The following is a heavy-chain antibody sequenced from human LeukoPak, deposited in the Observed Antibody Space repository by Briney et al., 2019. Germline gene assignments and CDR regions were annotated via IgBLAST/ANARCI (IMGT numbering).Heavy chain of an antibody. J-gene: IGHJ6*02. D-gene: IGHD6-19*01. Sequence: WGTLRLSCAASGFTFSSYAMSWRLHAPGTGLELISSISSVSGDHILYVDSVKGRFTISRDNAKTSLYLQMDSLTAEDTAVYYCAKQLPSPIYGMEIWGPGTTVTVSS. CDR1: GFTFSSYA. V-gene: IGHV3-21*01. CDR3: AKQLPSPIYGMEI. CDR2: ISSVSGDHI.